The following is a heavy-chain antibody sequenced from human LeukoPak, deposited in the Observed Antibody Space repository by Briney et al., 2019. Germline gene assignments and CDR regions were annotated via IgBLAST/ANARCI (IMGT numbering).Heavy chain of an antibody. J-gene: IGHJ4*02. CDR1: GFTVSSNS. CDR2: IYSDNT. V-gene: IGHV3-53*01. CDR3: AKEWEWLGPYYFDY. Sequence: GGSLRLSCTVSGFTVSSNSMSWVRQAPGKGLEWVSFIYSDNTHYSDSVKGRFTISRDNSKNTLYLQMNSLRAEDTAVYYCAKEWEWLGPYYFDYWGQGTLVTVSS. D-gene: IGHD6-19*01.